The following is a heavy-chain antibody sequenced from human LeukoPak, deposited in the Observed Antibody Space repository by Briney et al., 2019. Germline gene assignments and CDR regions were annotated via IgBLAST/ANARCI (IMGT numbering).Heavy chain of an antibody. Sequence: RSLRLSCAASGFTFSSYTLHWVRQAPGMGLEWVAVISYDGSNTYYTDSVKGRFTISRDNSKNTLYLQMNSLRAEDSAVYYCTRGPNRGSGHYYDYWGQGTLVTVSS. CDR2: ISYDGSNT. CDR3: TRGPNRGSGHYYDY. D-gene: IGHD3-22*01. CDR1: GFTFSSYT. V-gene: IGHV3-30-3*01. J-gene: IGHJ4*02.